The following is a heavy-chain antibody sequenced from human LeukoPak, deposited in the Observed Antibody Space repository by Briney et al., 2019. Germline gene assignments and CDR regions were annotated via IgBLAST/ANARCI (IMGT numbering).Heavy chain of an antibody. CDR1: GFTFSSYA. CDR3: VRELFGSGSCPDY. V-gene: IGHV3-33*01. Sequence: GGSLRLSCTAPGFTFSSYAIHWIRQAPGRGLEWVALVWHDGSNRYYADSVKGRFTNSRDNSKNTVYLQMNSLRAEDTAVYYCVRELFGSGSCPDYWGQGTLVTVSS. J-gene: IGHJ4*02. D-gene: IGHD3-10*01. CDR2: VWHDGSNR.